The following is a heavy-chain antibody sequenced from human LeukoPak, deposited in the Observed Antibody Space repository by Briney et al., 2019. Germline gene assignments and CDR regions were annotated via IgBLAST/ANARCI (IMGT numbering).Heavy chain of an antibody. CDR3: ARLYYDFWSGYLENGMDV. CDR2: INHSGST. CDR1: GGSFSGYY. Sequence: SETLSLTCAVYGGSFSGYYWSWIRQPPGKGLEWIGEINHSGSTNYNPSLKSRVTISVDTSKNQFSLKLSSVTAADTAVYYCARLYYDFWSGYLENGMDVWGQGTTVTVSS. V-gene: IGHV4-34*01. D-gene: IGHD3-3*01. J-gene: IGHJ6*02.